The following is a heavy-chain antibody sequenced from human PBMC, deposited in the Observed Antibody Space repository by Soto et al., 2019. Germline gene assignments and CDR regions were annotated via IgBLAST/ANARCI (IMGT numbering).Heavy chain of an antibody. D-gene: IGHD4-17*01. V-gene: IGHV4-4*02. Sequence: QVQLQESGPGLVKPSGTLSLICAVSGGSLTSTNWWTWVRQTPGKGLEWLGEIYHSGSTNYNPSLKSRVTISVYKSKNQFDLQLTSVTVTDTAFYYCERGGTTVTRCQHWGQGTLVIVSS. J-gene: IGHJ1*01. CDR3: ERGGTTVTRCQH. CDR1: GGSLTSTNW. CDR2: IYHSGST.